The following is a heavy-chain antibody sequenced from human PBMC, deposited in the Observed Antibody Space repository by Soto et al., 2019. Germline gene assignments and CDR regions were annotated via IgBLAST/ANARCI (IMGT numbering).Heavy chain of an antibody. CDR3: ARLGRWLQALDS. Sequence: SETLSLTCTVSGGSISGYYWNWIRQPPGKGLEWVGYVYYTGSPTYNPSLKSRLTISVDTSKNQFSLKLRSVTAADTAVYYCARLGRWLQALDSWGQGSLVTVSS. D-gene: IGHD5-12*01. V-gene: IGHV4-59*08. CDR2: VYYTGSP. J-gene: IGHJ4*02. CDR1: GGSISGYY.